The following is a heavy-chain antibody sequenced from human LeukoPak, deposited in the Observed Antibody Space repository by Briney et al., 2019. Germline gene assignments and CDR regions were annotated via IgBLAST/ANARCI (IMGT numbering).Heavy chain of an antibody. J-gene: IGHJ4*02. V-gene: IGHV4-39*01. CDR2: MSYSGST. Sequence: SETLSLTCTVSGGSFSSSTYFCGWARQPPGKGLEWIGSMSYSGSTYYNPSLGGRGTISVDTSRNQFSLKLSSVTAADTAVYYCARHGLASITLDWGRGTLVTVSS. CDR1: GGSFSSSTYF. D-gene: IGHD6-19*01. CDR3: ARHGLASITLD.